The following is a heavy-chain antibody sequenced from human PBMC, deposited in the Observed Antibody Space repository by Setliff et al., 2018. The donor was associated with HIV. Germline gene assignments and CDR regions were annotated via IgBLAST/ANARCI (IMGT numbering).Heavy chain of an antibody. V-gene: IGHV4-59*01. J-gene: IGHJ6*02. CDR2: IYYSGST. D-gene: IGHD3-3*01. CDR3: ARIFGDQGYYYGMDV. Sequence: TSETLSLTCTVSGGSISSYYWSWIRQPPGKGLEWIGYIYYSGSTNYNPSLKSRVTISVDTPKNQFSLKLSSVIAADTAVYYCARIFGDQGYYYGMDVWGQGTTVTVSS. CDR1: GGSISSYY.